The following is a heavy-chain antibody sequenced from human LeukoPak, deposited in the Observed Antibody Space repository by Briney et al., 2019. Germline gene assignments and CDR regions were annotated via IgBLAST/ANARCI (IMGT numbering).Heavy chain of an antibody. V-gene: IGHV3-9*01. J-gene: IGHJ4*02. CDR1: GFTFSSYG. CDR2: ISWNSGSI. Sequence: GGSLRLSCAASGFTFSSYGMHWVRQAPGKGLEWVSGISWNSGSIGYADSVKGRFTISRDNAKNSLYLQMNSLRAEDTALYYCAKGGYSGSANADYWGQGTLVTVPS. D-gene: IGHD5-12*01. CDR3: AKGGYSGSANADY.